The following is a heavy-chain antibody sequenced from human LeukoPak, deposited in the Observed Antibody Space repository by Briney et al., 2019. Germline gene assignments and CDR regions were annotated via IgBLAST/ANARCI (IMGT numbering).Heavy chain of an antibody. CDR3: ARGGWGYCSGGSCHIDY. D-gene: IGHD2-15*01. CDR2: IWYDGSNK. Sequence: GGSLRLSCAASGFTFGSYGMHWVRQAPGKGLEWVAVIWYDGSNKYYADSVKGRFTISRDNSKNTLYLQMNSLRAEDTAVYYCARGGWGYCSGGSCHIDYWGQGTLVTVSS. J-gene: IGHJ4*02. V-gene: IGHV3-33*01. CDR1: GFTFGSYG.